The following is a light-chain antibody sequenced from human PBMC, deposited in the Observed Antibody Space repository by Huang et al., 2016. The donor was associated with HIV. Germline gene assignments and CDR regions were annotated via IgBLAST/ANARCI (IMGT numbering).Light chain of an antibody. CDR1: QSVRDK. CDR3: QQYESWPPLT. V-gene: IGKV3-15*01. J-gene: IGKJ4*01. CDR2: ATS. Sequence: EIVMTQSPDTLSVSPGERATLSCRASQSVRDKLAWYQQKPGQAPRLPLHATSTRAAGVPASFSGSGSGTEFTLTISSLQSEDCGVYYCQQYESWPPLTFGGGTKVEIK.